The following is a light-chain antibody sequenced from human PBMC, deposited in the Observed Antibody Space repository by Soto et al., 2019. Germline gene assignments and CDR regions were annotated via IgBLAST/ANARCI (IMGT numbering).Light chain of an antibody. J-gene: IGKJ5*01. CDR1: QGISTY. CDR2: AAS. CDR3: QQSYSTTWT. Sequence: IRMTQSPSSLSASVGDRVTITCRASQGISTYLNWSQQKPGKAPKLLIYAASSLQSGVPSRFSGSGSETDFTLTISSLQPEDFATYSCQQSYSTTWTFGQGTRLEIK. V-gene: IGKV1-39*01.